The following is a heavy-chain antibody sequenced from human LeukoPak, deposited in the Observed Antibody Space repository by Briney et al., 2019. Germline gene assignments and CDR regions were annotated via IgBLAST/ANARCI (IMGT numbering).Heavy chain of an antibody. CDR1: GGSISSYY. Sequence: SETLSLTCTVSGGSISSYYWSWIRQPPGKGLEWIGYIYYSGSTNYNPSLKSRVTISVDTSKNQFSLKLSSVTAADTAVYYCARGGEQWLFDYWGQGTLVTVSS. D-gene: IGHD6-19*01. V-gene: IGHV4-59*01. J-gene: IGHJ4*02. CDR2: IYYSGST. CDR3: ARGGEQWLFDY.